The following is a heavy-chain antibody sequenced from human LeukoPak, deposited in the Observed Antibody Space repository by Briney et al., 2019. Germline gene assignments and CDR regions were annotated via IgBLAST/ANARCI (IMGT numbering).Heavy chain of an antibody. CDR2: IYYSGST. V-gene: IGHV4-59*01. CDR3: VRAVGPVGGYDSP. D-gene: IGHD5-12*01. J-gene: IGHJ5*02. CDR1: GGSISSYY. Sequence: SETLSLTCTVSGGSISSYYWSWIRQPPGKGLEWIGYIYYSGSTNCNTSLKSRVTISVDTSKNQFSLKLSSVTAADTAVYYCVRAVGPVGGYDSPWGQGTLVTVSS.